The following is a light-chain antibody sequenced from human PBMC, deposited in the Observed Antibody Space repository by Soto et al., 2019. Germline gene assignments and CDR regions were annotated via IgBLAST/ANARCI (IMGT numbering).Light chain of an antibody. CDR2: WAS. V-gene: IGKV4-1*01. CDR3: QQYYSSLT. J-gene: IGKJ2*01. Sequence: DIVMTQSPVSLSVSLGERATTNCKSSQTVFHSSYNKDFLAWYQQKPGQPPKLLFYWASTRESGVPARFSGGGSGTDFSLTISSLQAEDVAVYYCQQYYSSLTFGQGTKLEIK. CDR1: QTVFHSSYNKDF.